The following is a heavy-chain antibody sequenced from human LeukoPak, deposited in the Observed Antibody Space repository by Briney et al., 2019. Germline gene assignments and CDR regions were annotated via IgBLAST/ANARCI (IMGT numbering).Heavy chain of an antibody. CDR3: ARLSFYYDTSAYYYYYVDV. D-gene: IGHD3-22*01. V-gene: IGHV4-59*01. CDR1: CGSISSYY. J-gene: IGHJ6*03. CDR2: IYYSGST. Sequence: SETLSLMCTLSCGSISSYYWSWIRQPPGEGLECIGYIYYSGSTNYNPSLKSRVTISVEASKNQFSLKLSSVTAADTAVYYCARLSFYYDTSAYYYYYVDVWGKGTTVTISS.